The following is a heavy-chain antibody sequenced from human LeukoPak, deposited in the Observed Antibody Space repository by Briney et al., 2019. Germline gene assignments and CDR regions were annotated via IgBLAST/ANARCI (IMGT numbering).Heavy chain of an antibody. CDR1: GFTFSSYA. J-gene: IGHJ5*02. D-gene: IGHD6-6*01. CDR2: TSYDGSNK. Sequence: GRSLRLSCAASGFTFSSYAMHWVRQAPGKGLEWVAVTSYDGSNKYYADSVKGRFTISRDNSKNTLYLQMNSLRAEDTAVYYCARDRGSSSPGFDPWGQGTLVTVSS. CDR3: ARDRGSSSPGFDP. V-gene: IGHV3-30*01.